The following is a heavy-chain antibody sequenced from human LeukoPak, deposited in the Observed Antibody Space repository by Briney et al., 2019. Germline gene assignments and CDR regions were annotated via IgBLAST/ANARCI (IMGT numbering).Heavy chain of an antibody. V-gene: IGHV5-51*01. Sequence: GESLKISCKGSGYSFNTYWIGWVRQMPGKGLEWMGIIYPGDSITRYSPSFQGQVTISADKSISTAYLQWSSLKASDTAMYYCARRAGNSGYYSDAFDIWGQGTMVTVSS. J-gene: IGHJ3*02. D-gene: IGHD3-22*01. CDR3: ARRAGNSGYYSDAFDI. CDR1: GYSFNTYW. CDR2: IYPGDSIT.